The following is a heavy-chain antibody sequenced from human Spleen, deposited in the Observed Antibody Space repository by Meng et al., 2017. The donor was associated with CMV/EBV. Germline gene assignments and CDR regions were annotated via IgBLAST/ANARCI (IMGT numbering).Heavy chain of an antibody. Sequence: GSLRLSCTVSGGSISTYSWSWIRQPPGKGLEWIGYIYYSGNTNYKPSLKSRVTISVDTSKNQFSLKLSSVTAADTAVYYCARWVAGYSYDYWGQGTLVTVSS. V-gene: IGHV4-59*01. CDR2: IYYSGNT. J-gene: IGHJ4*02. D-gene: IGHD5-18*01. CDR1: GGSISTYS. CDR3: ARWVAGYSYDY.